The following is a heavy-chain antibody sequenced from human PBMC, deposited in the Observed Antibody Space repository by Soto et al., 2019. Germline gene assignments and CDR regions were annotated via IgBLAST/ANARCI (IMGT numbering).Heavy chain of an antibody. Sequence: LGESLKISCKGSGYSFTSYWIGCVRQMPGKGLEWMGIIYPGDSDTRYSPSFQGQVTISADKSISTASLQWSSLKASDTAMYYCARRDILATRKNYYYYGMEVWAQGTTVTV. CDR1: GYSFTSYW. CDR2: IYPGDSDT. J-gene: IGHJ6*01. D-gene: IGHD5-12*01. V-gene: IGHV5-51*01. CDR3: ARRDILATRKNYYYYGMEV.